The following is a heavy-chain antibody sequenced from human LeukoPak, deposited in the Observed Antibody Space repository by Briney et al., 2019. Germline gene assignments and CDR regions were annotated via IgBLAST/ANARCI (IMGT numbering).Heavy chain of an antibody. D-gene: IGHD3-3*01. CDR3: ARRSQYYDFWSGASHFDY. V-gene: IGHV1-18*01. CDR2: ISAYNDNT. CDR1: GYTFTTYG. Sequence: GAAVKVSCKASGYTFTTYGIRWVRQAPGQGLEWMGWISAYNDNTHYALKLQGRVTMTTDTSTTTAYMELRSLRSDDTAVYYCARRSQYYDFWSGASHFDYWGQGTLVTVSS. J-gene: IGHJ4*02.